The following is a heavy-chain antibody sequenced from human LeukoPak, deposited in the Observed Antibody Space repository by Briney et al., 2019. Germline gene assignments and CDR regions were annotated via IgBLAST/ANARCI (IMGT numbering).Heavy chain of an antibody. V-gene: IGHV3-23*01. Sequence: GGSLRLSCAASGFTFSNYAMSWVRQAPGKGLEWVSTISGSGGSTYYADSVKGRFTISRDNAKNSLHLQMNSLRAEDTAVYYCARGSWFAFDPWGQGTLVTVSS. CDR1: GFTFSNYA. CDR3: ARGSWFAFDP. J-gene: IGHJ5*02. D-gene: IGHD3-10*01. CDR2: ISGSGGST.